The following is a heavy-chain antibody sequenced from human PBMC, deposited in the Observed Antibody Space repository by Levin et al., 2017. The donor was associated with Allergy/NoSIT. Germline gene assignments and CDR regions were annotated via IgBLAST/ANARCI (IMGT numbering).Heavy chain of an antibody. J-gene: IGHJ4*02. CDR3: TRDPRLADY. CDR2: ISGTSTDT. Sequence: GESLKISCVASGFTFSDYYMTWIRQAPGKGLEWISYISGTSTDTCYADSVKGRFTISRDNAKNSLYLQMNSLRAEDTAVYYCTRDPRLADYWGQGTLVTVSS. D-gene: IGHD6-19*01. CDR1: GFTFSDYY. V-gene: IGHV3-11*05.